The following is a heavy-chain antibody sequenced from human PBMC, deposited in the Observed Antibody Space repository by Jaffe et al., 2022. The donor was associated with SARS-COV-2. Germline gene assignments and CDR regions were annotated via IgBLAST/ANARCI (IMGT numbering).Heavy chain of an antibody. CDR3: ARALKFDDAFDI. CDR2: IGTAGDT. CDR1: GFTFSSYD. V-gene: IGHV3-13*01. J-gene: IGHJ3*02. Sequence: EVQLVESGGGLVQPGGSLRLSCAASGFTFSSYDMHWVRQATGKGLEWVSAIGTAGDTYYPGSVKGRFTISRENAKNSLYLQMNSLRAGDTAVYYCARALKFDDAFDIWGQGTMVTVSS.